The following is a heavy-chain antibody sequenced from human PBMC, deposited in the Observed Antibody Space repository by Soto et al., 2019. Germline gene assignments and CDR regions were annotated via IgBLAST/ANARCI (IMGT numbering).Heavy chain of an antibody. CDR3: ARLSPGCYITWFDP. Sequence: PGGSLKLSCQGPGYSFNNYWISWVRQMPGKGLGWMGRIDPSYYYTKYSPSFQGHVTLSADKSISTAYLQWSSLKAQDTAMYYCARLSPGCYITWFDPWGQGTLVTVSS. CDR2: IDPSYYYT. CDR1: GYSFNNYW. D-gene: IGHD3-10*01. V-gene: IGHV5-10-1*01. J-gene: IGHJ5*02.